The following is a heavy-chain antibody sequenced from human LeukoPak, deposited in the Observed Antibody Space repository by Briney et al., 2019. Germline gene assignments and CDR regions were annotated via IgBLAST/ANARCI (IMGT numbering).Heavy chain of an antibody. CDR2: IWYDGSNK. CDR3: ARGRWLRFIDAFDI. CDR1: GFTFSSYG. Sequence: GGSLRLSCAASGFTFSSYGMHWVRQAPGKGLEWVAVIWYDGSNKYYADSVKGRFTISRDNSKNTLYLQMNSLRAEDTAVYYCARGRWLRFIDAFDIWGQGTMVTVSS. J-gene: IGHJ3*02. D-gene: IGHD5-12*01. V-gene: IGHV3-33*08.